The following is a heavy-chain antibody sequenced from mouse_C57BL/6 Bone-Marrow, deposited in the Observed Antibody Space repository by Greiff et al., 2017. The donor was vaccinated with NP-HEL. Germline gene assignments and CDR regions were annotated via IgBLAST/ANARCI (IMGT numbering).Heavy chain of an antibody. J-gene: IGHJ3*01. D-gene: IGHD2-4*01. CDR1: GYTFTSYW. CDR3: ARSEGYYDYDENAY. Sequence: QVQLQQPGAELVKPGASVKLSCKASGYTFTSYWMQWVTQRPGQGLEWIGELDPSDSYTNYNQKFTGKATLTVATSSSTAYMKLSSLTSEDSAVYYCARSEGYYDYDENAYWGQGTLVTVSA. CDR2: LDPSDSYT. V-gene: IGHV1-50*01.